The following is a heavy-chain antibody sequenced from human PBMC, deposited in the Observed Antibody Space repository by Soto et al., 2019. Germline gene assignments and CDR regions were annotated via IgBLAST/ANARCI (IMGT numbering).Heavy chain of an antibody. Sequence: GGSLRLSCAASGFTFSNAWMSWVRQAPGKGLEWVGRIKSKTDGGTTDYAAPVKGRFTISRDDPKNTLYLQMNSLKTEDTAVYYCTTDSLGYCSGGSCFRYNWFDPWGQGTLVTVSS. CDR2: IKSKTDGGTT. CDR3: TTDSLGYCSGGSCFRYNWFDP. V-gene: IGHV3-15*01. D-gene: IGHD2-15*01. CDR1: GFTFSNAW. J-gene: IGHJ5*02.